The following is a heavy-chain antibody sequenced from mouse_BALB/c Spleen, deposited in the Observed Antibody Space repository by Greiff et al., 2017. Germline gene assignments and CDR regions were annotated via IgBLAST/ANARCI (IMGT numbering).Heavy chain of an antibody. V-gene: IGHV1S127*01. Sequence: QVQLQQPGAELVKPGASVKMSCKASGYTFTSYWMHWVKQRPGQGLEWIGVIDPSDSYTSYNQKFKGKATLTVNTSSSTTYMQLSSLTSEDSAVYYCTIWRDAMDYWGQGTSVTVSS. J-gene: IGHJ4*01. CDR3: TIWRDAMDY. D-gene: IGHD1-1*02. CDR2: IDPSDSYT. CDR1: GYTFTSYW.